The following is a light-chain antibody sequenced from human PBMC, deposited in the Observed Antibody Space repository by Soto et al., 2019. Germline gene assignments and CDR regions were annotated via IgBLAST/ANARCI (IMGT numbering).Light chain of an antibody. Sequence: QSALTQPASVSGSPGQSITISCTGTSSDVGGYNLVSWYQQYPGKAPKLIIYEGSRRPSGVSNRFSGSKSGNTASLTISGLQAEDEADYYCSSYTSSSTYVFGTGTKVTVL. CDR2: EGS. J-gene: IGLJ1*01. CDR1: SSDVGGYNL. CDR3: SSYTSSSTYV. V-gene: IGLV2-14*02.